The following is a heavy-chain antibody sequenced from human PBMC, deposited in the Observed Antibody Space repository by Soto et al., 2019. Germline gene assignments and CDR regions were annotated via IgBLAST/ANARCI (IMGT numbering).Heavy chain of an antibody. Sequence: GWAWKNTGKGLEWIGYICYSGSTNYNPSLKSRVTISVDTSKNPFSLKLSSVTAADTAVYYCARDRAPGYCSGSSCYANDSCGVDITAVWLQG. J-gene: IGHJ3*01. CDR2: ICYSGST. V-gene: IGHV4-59*01. D-gene: IGHD2-15*01. CDR3: ARDRAPGYCSGSSCYANDSCGVDITAV.